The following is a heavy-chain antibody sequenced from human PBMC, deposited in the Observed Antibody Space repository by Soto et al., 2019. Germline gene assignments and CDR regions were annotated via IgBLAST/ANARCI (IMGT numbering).Heavy chain of an antibody. CDR3: AREWGAGSSPPGFDP. V-gene: IGHV3-20*01. CDR2: STSTGDRT. CDR1: GFSFDDYG. D-gene: IGHD3-10*01. J-gene: IGHJ5*01. Sequence: EVQLVESGGGVVWPGGSLRLSCAASGFSFDDYGMSWVRQVPGKGLEWVSGSTSTGDRTGYADSVKGRFTISRDNAKNSLDLQMNSLRVEAAALYQCAREWGAGSSPPGFDPWGQGTLVTVSS.